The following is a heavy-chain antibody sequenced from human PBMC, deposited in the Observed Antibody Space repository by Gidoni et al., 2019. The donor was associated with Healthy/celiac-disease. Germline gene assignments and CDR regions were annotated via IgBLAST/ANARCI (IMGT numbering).Heavy chain of an antibody. V-gene: IGHV2-5*01. CDR2: IYWNDDK. CDR3: AHTEIVRGVNYYYGMDV. D-gene: IGHD3-10*01. J-gene: IGHJ6*02. Sequence: QITLKESGPTLVKPTQTLTLTCTFSGFSLSTSGGGVGWLRQPPGKALEWLALIYWNDDKRYSPSLKSRLTITKDTSKNQVVLTMTNMDPVDTATYYCAHTEIVRGVNYYYGMDVWGQGTTVTVSS. CDR1: GFSLSTSGGG.